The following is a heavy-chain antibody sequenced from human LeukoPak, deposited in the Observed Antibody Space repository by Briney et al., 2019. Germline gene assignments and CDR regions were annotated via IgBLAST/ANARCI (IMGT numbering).Heavy chain of an antibody. Sequence: SETLSLTCTVSGGSISSSSYYWGWIRQPPGKGLEWIGSIYYSGSTNYNPSLKSRVTISVDTSKNQFSLKLSSVTAADTAVYYCARAQVRRYFDWLPRAGAFDIWGQGTMVTVSS. J-gene: IGHJ3*02. D-gene: IGHD3-9*01. V-gene: IGHV4-39*07. CDR1: GGSISSSSYY. CDR3: ARAQVRRYFDWLPRAGAFDI. CDR2: IYYSGST.